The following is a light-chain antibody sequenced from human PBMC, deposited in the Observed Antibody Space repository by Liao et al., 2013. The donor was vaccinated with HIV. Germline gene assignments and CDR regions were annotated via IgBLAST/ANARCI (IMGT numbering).Light chain of an antibody. J-gene: IGLJ2*01. CDR1: KLGDKY. Sequence: SYEVTQPPSVSVSPGQTASITCSGDKLGDKYACWYQQKPGQSPVLVIYQDTKRPSGIPERFSGSNSGNTATLTISGTQAMDEADYYCQAWHSSTVVFGGGTKLTVL. CDR2: QDT. CDR3: QAWHSSTVV. V-gene: IGLV3-1*01.